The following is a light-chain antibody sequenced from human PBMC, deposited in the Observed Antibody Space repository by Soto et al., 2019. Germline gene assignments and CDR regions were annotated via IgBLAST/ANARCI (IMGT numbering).Light chain of an antibody. V-gene: IGKV1-5*01. CDR3: QQYRNYWT. Sequence: DILMTQSPSTLSASIGERVTITCRASQSVSIWLAWYQQKPGNAPKLLIFDASSLQSGVPSRFSGSGSETDFTLTISSLQPDDFATYYCQQYRNYWTFGQGTKVEIK. CDR1: QSVSIW. J-gene: IGKJ1*01. CDR2: DAS.